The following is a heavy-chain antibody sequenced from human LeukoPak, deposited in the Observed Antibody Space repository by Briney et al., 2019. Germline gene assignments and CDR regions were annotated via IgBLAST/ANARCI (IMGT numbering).Heavy chain of an antibody. V-gene: IGHV4-59*03. CDR1: SGSISGYY. J-gene: IGHJ4*02. D-gene: IGHD3-22*01. CDR3: VADSGGYYWGYFDY. CDR2: IYYAGGT. Sequence: SETLSLTCSVSSGSISGYYWSWIRQPPGKGLEWIGYIYYAGGTNYNPTLSGRVTMSLDTSKNQVSLNLTSVTAADTAVYYCVADSGGYYWGYFDYWGQGTLVTVSS.